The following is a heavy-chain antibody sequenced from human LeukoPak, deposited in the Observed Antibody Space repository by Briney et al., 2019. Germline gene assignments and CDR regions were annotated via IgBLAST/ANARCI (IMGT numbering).Heavy chain of an antibody. D-gene: IGHD6-13*01. CDR1: GFPFGDYA. CDR3: ARKKPGLATTGTAGDFFDP. J-gene: IGHJ5*02. V-gene: IGHV3-49*03. CDR2: IRSLAHGGTA. Sequence: GGSLRLSCTTSGFPFGDYAMIWFRQAPGKGLEWVGFIRSLAHGGTAKYVASVEGRFTISRDDSKSTLYLQMNSLRDEDTAVYYCARKKPGLATTGTAGDFFDPWGQGTLVTVSS.